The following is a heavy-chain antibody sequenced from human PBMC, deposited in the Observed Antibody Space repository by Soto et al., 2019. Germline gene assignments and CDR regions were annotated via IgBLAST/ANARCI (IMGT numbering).Heavy chain of an antibody. V-gene: IGHV4-59*08. J-gene: IGHJ4*02. D-gene: IGHD6-6*01. CDR1: GGSISSYY. Sequence: SETLSLTCTVSGGSISSYYSSWIRQPPGKGLEWIGYIYYSGSTNYNPSLKSRVTISVDTSKNQFSLKLSSVTAADTAVYYCARHVSSSSLDYWGQGTLVTVSS. CDR2: IYYSGST. CDR3: ARHVSSSSLDY.